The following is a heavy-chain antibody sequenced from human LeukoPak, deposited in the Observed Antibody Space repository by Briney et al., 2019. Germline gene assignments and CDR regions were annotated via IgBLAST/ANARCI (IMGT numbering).Heavy chain of an antibody. CDR3: ARSVAASRDY. D-gene: IGHD2-15*01. Sequence: GGSLRLSCAASGFTFDDYGMSWVRQAPGKGLEWVSGINWNGGSTGHADSVKGRFTISRDNAKNSLYLQMNSLRAEDTALHYCARSVAASRDYWGQGTLVTVSS. CDR1: GFTFDDYG. J-gene: IGHJ4*02. CDR2: INWNGGST. V-gene: IGHV3-20*04.